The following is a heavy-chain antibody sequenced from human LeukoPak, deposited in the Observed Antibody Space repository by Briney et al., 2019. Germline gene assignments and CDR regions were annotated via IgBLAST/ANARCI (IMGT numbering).Heavy chain of an antibody. Sequence: ASVKVSCKASGYTFTGYYMHWVRQAPGQGLEWMGRINPNSGGTNYAQKFQGRVTMTRDTSVSTAYMELSRLRSGDTAVYYCARMQWLVPRDYWGQGTLVTVSS. V-gene: IGHV1-2*06. D-gene: IGHD6-19*01. CDR2: INPNSGGT. J-gene: IGHJ4*02. CDR3: ARMQWLVPRDY. CDR1: GYTFTGYY.